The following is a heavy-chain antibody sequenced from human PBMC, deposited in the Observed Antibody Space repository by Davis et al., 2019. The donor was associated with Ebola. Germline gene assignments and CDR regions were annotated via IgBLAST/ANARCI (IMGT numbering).Heavy chain of an antibody. CDR1: GFTFSDYY. Sequence: GGSLRLSCAASGFTFSDYYMNWVRQAPGKGLEWVSSISSSSTIYYADSVKGRFTISRDNAKNSLYLQMNSLRAEDTAVYYCARDKRELLWGYGMDVWGQGTTVTVSS. J-gene: IGHJ6*02. CDR3: ARDKRELLWGYGMDV. V-gene: IGHV3-69-1*01. D-gene: IGHD1-26*01. CDR2: ISSSSTI.